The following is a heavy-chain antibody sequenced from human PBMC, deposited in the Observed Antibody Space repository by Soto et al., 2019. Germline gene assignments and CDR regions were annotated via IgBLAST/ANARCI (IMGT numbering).Heavy chain of an antibody. V-gene: IGHV3-48*01. CDR2: ISSGSSTI. Sequence: EVQLVESGEAWLRPGGSLGLPCEPSGFTFSPYIMNWVRKAPGKGLGWVSYISSGSSTIYYADSGKGRFTISRDNAKNSLYLQMNSLRAEDTAVYYCARVNGAFGYYYMDVWGKGTTVTVSS. D-gene: IGHD3-3*02. CDR1: GFTFSPYI. CDR3: ARVNGAFGYYYMDV. J-gene: IGHJ6*03.